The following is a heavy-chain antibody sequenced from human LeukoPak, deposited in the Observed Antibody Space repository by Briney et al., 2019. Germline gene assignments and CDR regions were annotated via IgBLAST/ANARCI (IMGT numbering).Heavy chain of an antibody. CDR2: ISSNGRYI. V-gene: IGHV3-21*01. Sequence: GGCLRLSCAASGFDFSDYTINWVRQAPGKGLEWVSSISSNGRYIYYADSVKGRLTISRDNAKNSVYLQMNSLRAEDTAVYYCARDGLGSYDFWGQGTLVTVSS. CDR1: GFDFSDYT. D-gene: IGHD3-10*01. CDR3: ARDGLGSYDF. J-gene: IGHJ4*02.